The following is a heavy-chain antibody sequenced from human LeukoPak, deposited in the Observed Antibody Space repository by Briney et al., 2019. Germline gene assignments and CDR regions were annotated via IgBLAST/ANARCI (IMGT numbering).Heavy chain of an antibody. CDR3: ARDSPRVNYYDSSGPFFDY. Sequence: SVKVSCKASGGTFSSYAISWVRQAPGQGLEWMGRIIPILGIANYAQKFQGRVTITADKSTSTAYMELSSLRSEDTAVYYCARDSPRVNYYDSSGPFFDYWGQGTLVTVSS. V-gene: IGHV1-69*04. CDR2: IIPILGIA. CDR1: GGTFSSYA. D-gene: IGHD3-22*01. J-gene: IGHJ4*02.